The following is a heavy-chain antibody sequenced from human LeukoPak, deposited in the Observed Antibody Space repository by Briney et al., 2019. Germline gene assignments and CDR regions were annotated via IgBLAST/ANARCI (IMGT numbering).Heavy chain of an antibody. Sequence: GRSLRLSCAASGFTFSSYGMHWVRQAPGKGLEWVAVIWYDGSNKYYADSVKGRFTIPGDNSKNTLYLQMNSLRAEDTAVYYCARDLSSYSSSWYGAYYYGMDVWGKGTTVTVSS. CDR2: IWYDGSNK. V-gene: IGHV3-33*01. CDR3: ARDLSSYSSSWYGAYYYGMDV. D-gene: IGHD6-13*01. CDR1: GFTFSSYG. J-gene: IGHJ6*04.